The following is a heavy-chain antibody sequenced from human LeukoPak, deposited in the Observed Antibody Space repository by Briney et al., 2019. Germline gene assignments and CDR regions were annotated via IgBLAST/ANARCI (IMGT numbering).Heavy chain of an antibody. CDR3: AKPYCRSTRCYLYLYGMDV. CDR2: ISSDETTK. CDR1: GFTFSNYG. Sequence: PGRSLRLSCAASGFTFSNYGMHWVRQAPGKRLEWVAVISSDETTKYYADSVKGRFTISRDSSKNTLYLHLNSLRAEDTAVYYCAKPYCRSTRCYLYLYGMDVWGQGTTVTVSS. J-gene: IGHJ6*02. D-gene: IGHD2-2*01. V-gene: IGHV3-30*18.